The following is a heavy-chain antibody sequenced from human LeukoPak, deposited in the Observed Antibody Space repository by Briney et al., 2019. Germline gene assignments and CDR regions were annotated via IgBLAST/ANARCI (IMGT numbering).Heavy chain of an antibody. CDR2: INSDGSNT. J-gene: IGHJ4*02. V-gene: IGHV3-74*01. CDR1: GFPFSTYW. CDR3: ARKTVPDY. Sequence: PGGSLRLSCVASGFPFSTYWMHWVRHAPGKGLIWVSHINSDGSNTRYVDSVKGRFTISRDNAKNTLYLQMNSLRAEDTGVYYCARKTVPDYWGQGTLVTVSS. D-gene: IGHD1-1*01.